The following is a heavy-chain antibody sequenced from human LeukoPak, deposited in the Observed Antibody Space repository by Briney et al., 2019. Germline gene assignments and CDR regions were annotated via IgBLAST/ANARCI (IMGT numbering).Heavy chain of an antibody. V-gene: IGHV4-34*01. D-gene: IGHD6-13*01. Sequence: PSETLSLTCAVYGGSFSGYYWSWIRQPPGKGLEWIGEINHSGSTNYNPSLKSRVTISVDTSKNQFSLKLSSVTAADTAVYYCARSSSLWYSSSSRGWFDPWGQGTLVTVSS. CDR1: GGSFSGYY. CDR2: INHSGST. J-gene: IGHJ5*02. CDR3: ARSSSLWYSSSSRGWFDP.